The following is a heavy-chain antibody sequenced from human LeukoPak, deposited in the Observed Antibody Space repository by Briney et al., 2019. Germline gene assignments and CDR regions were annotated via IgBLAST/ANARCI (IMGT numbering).Heavy chain of an antibody. J-gene: IGHJ4*02. CDR1: GSRFTSYW. CDR2: IYPGDSDT. V-gene: IGHV5-51*01. Sequence: GESLKISCKGSGSRFTSYWIGGVRKMPGKGLEWMGIIYPGDSDTRNSPSFQGQVTISADKSISTAYLQWSSLKASDTAMYYCARLGYSYGYDCRYWGQGTLVTVSS. D-gene: IGHD5-18*01. CDR3: ARLGYSYGYDCRY.